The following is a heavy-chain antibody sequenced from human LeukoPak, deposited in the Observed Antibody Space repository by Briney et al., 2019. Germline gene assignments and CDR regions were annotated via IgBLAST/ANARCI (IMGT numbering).Heavy chain of an antibody. D-gene: IGHD4-23*01. CDR3: ARRTTVADPYYYYYYMDV. CDR2: IYSDGST. Sequence: GGSLRLSCAASGFTVSSNYMSWVRQAPGKGLEWVSVIYSDGSTYYADSVKGRFTISRDNSKNTLYLQMNSLRAGDTAVYYCARRTTVADPYYYYYYMDVWGKGTTVTVSS. V-gene: IGHV3-66*02. CDR1: GFTVSSNY. J-gene: IGHJ6*03.